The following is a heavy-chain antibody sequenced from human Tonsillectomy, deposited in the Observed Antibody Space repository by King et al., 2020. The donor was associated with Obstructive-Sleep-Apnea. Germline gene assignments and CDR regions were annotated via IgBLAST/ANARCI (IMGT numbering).Heavy chain of an antibody. CDR3: AREVEGDSSGWRSPYYFDY. CDR2: IYYSGST. CDR1: GGSISSGGYY. D-gene: IGHD6-19*01. J-gene: IGHJ4*02. Sequence: QLQESGPGLVKPSQTLSLTCTVSGGSISSGGYYWSWIRQHPGKGLEWIGYIYYSGSTYYNPSLKSRVTISLDTSKNQFSLKLSSVTAADTAVYYCAREVEGDSSGWRSPYYFDYWGQGTLVTVSS. V-gene: IGHV4-31*03.